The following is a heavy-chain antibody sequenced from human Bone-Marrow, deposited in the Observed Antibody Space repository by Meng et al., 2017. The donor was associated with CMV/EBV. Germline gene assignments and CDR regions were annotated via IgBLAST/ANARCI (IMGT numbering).Heavy chain of an antibody. V-gene: IGHV3-21*01. D-gene: IGHD2-2*01. Sequence: GESLKISCAASGFTFSSYSMNWVRQAPGKGLEWVSSISSSSSYIYYADSVKGRFTISRDNAKNSLYLQMNSLRAEDTAVYYCAKGGPAAPDPRYFQHWGQGTLVTFSS. J-gene: IGHJ1*01. CDR2: ISSSSSYI. CDR1: GFTFSSYS. CDR3: AKGGPAAPDPRYFQH.